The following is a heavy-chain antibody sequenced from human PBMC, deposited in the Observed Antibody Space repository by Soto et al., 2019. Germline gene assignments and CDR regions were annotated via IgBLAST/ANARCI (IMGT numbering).Heavy chain of an antibody. J-gene: IGHJ4*02. CDR1: GGSISSSSYY. CDR2: IYYSGST. CDR3: ARLKDYGGNSEEKYYFDY. Sequence: QLQLQESGPGLVKPSETLSLTCTVSGGSISSSSYYWGWIRQPPGKGLEWIGSIYYSGSTYYNPSLKSRVTISVDTSKNQFSLKLSSVTAADTAVYYCARLKDYGGNSEEKYYFDYWGQGTLVTVSS. D-gene: IGHD4-17*01. V-gene: IGHV4-39*01.